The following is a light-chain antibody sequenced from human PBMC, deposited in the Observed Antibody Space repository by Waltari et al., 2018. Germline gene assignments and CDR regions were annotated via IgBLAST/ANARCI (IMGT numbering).Light chain of an antibody. CDR1: QGLFPY. J-gene: IGKJ4*01. CDR2: GAS. V-gene: IGKV1-27*01. CDR3: QKYNGPPIT. Sequence: QMTQSPSSLSASVGDTVTITCRASQGLFPYLAWYRQKAGKPPKLLIYGASPLQSGVPSRFSGSGFGTDFTLTISSLQPEDVATYYCQKYNGPPITFGGGTKVEIK.